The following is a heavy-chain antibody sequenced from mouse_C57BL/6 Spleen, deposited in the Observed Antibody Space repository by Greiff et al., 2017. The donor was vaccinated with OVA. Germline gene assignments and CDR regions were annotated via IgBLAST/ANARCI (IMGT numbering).Heavy chain of an antibody. CDR3: ARQGYDYDERENWFAY. CDR2: IWSDGST. V-gene: IGHV2-6-1*01. Sequence: VQVVESGPGLVAPSQSLSITCTVSGFSLTSYGVHWVRQPPGKGLEWLVVIWSDGSTTYNSALKSRLSISKDNSKSQVFLKMNSLQTDDTAMYYCARQGYDYDERENWFAYWGQGTLVTVSA. CDR1: GFSLTSYG. J-gene: IGHJ3*01. D-gene: IGHD2-4*01.